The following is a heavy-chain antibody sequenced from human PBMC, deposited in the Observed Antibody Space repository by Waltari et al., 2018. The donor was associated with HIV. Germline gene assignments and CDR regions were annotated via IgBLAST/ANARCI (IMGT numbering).Heavy chain of an antibody. CDR1: GFSFVTYS. V-gene: IGHV3-23*01. J-gene: IGHJ6*02. Sequence: EVQLLESGGGLVQPGQSLRISCTVSGFSFVTYSMRWVRQAPGKGLEWFSAISGTGDHTFYADSVKGRFTISRDNSKRTLYLQMNSLRAEDTALYYCARHSSSHPYYYAMDVWGQGTTVTVSS. CDR2: ISGTGDHT. CDR3: ARHSSSHPYYYAMDV. D-gene: IGHD6-13*01.